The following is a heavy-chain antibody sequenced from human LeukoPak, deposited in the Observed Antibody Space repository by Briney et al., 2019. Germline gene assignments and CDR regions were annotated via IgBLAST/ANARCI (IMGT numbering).Heavy chain of an antibody. CDR1: GGSLTGSY. Sequence: SETLSLTCTVSGGSLTGSYGSCVPHPPGTGLECRWHIYYSGSTNHNPSLRSRVSISVDTSKNQFSLKVNSVTAADTAVYYCARAPRYCTGGSCWDYWGQGTPVTVSS. CDR3: ARAPRYCTGGSCWDY. D-gene: IGHD2-15*01. CDR2: IYYSGST. V-gene: IGHV4-59*01. J-gene: IGHJ4*02.